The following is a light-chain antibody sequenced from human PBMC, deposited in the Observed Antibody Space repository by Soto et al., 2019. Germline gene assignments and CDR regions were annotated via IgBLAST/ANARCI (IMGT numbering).Light chain of an antibody. V-gene: IGKV1-9*01. Sequence: DIQLTQSPSFLSASVGDRVTITCRASQGLSSDLAWYQQKPGKAPKLLIYAASTLQSGVPSRFSGSGSGTEFTLTISSLQPEDFATYYCQQYYSYPPLTFGGGTKVEIK. J-gene: IGKJ4*01. CDR1: QGLSSD. CDR2: AAS. CDR3: QQYYSYPPLT.